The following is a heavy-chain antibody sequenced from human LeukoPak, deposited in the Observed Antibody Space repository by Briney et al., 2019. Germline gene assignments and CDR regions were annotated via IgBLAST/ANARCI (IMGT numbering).Heavy chain of an antibody. J-gene: IGHJ4*02. CDR2: IYYSGST. CDR1: GGSISSYY. Sequence: SETLSLTCTVSGGSISSYYWSWIRQPPGKGLEWIGYIYYSGSTNYNPSLKSRVTISVDTSKNQFSLKLSSVTAADTAVYYCASLITMVRGAGPSRDYWGQGTLVTVSS. CDR3: ASLITMVRGAGPSRDY. V-gene: IGHV4-59*12. D-gene: IGHD3-10*01.